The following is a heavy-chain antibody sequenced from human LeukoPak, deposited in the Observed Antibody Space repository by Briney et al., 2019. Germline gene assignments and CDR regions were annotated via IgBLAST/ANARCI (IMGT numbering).Heavy chain of an antibody. CDR3: ARDFGARGWLDY. J-gene: IGHJ4*02. V-gene: IGHV3-48*03. CDR1: GFTFSSYE. D-gene: IGHD6-19*01. CDR2: ISSSSNTI. Sequence: GGSLRLSCAASGFTFSSYEMNWVRQAPGKGLEWVSYISSSSNTIYYADSVKGRFTISRDNAQNSLYLQMNSLRAEDTAVYYCARDFGARGWLDYWGQGTLVTVSS.